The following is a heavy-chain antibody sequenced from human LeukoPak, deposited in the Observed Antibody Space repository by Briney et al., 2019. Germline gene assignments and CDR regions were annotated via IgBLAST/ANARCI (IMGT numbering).Heavy chain of an antibody. D-gene: IGHD6-19*01. CDR3: AGAVSGSFVY. CDR2: IYYSGST. Sequence: SETLSLTCTVSGGSMSPYLRGWIRQPPGKGVEWTGYIYYSGSTNYNPSLNSRVTISVDTSKNHFSLRLSSVSAPDTAIFYCAGAVSGSFVYWRQRTLVSVCS. V-gene: IGHV4-59*12. J-gene: IGHJ4*02. CDR1: GGSMSPYL.